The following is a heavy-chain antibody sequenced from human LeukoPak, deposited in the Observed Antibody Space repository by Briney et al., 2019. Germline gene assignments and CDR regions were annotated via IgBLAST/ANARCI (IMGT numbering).Heavy chain of an antibody. CDR2: IYWYDDK. CDR1: GFSLSTRRAG. CDR3: AHRRSSYYDTSGYPLDAFDM. V-gene: IGHV2-5*01. Sequence: SGPTLVNPPQTLTLTCTFSGFSLSTRRAGGGWIRQPPGKALEWLALIYWYDDKRYSPSLKSSLTVSNATSKNQFVLTMTNMDPVDTATYFCAHRRSSYYDTSGYPLDAFDMWGQGRMVTVSS. J-gene: IGHJ3*02. D-gene: IGHD3-22*01.